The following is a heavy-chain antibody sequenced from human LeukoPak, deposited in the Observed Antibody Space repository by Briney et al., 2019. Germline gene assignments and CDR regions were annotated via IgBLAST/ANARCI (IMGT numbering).Heavy chain of an antibody. D-gene: IGHD5-18*01. J-gene: IGHJ4*02. Sequence: PGGSLRLSCAVSGFVVRSNYMSWVRQAPGKGLEWVSLIYSGGTTYYADSVKGRFTISSDNSKNTLYLQMNSLRAEDTAVYYCARDARGYTYGPDYWGQGTLVTVSA. CDR1: GFVVRSNY. CDR3: ARDARGYTYGPDY. CDR2: IYSGGTT. V-gene: IGHV3-53*01.